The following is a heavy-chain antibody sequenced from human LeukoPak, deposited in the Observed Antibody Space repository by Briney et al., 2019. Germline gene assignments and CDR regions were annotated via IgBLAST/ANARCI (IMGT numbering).Heavy chain of an antibody. CDR1: GYTFTGYY. D-gene: IGHD2-2*01. J-gene: IGHJ3*02. CDR2: INPNGGGT. Sequence: ASVKVSCKASGYTFTGYYMHWVRQAPGQGLERMGWINPNGGGTNYAQKFQGRVTMTRDTSTSTVYMELSSLRSEDTAVYYCARGSPMVGYCSSTSCYEAFDIWGQGTMVTVSS. CDR3: ARGSPMVGYCSSTSCYEAFDI. V-gene: IGHV1-2*02.